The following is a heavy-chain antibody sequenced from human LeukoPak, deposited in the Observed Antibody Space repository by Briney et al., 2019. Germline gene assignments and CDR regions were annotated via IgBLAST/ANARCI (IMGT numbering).Heavy chain of an antibody. Sequence: SETLSLTCAVYGGSFSGYYWSWIRQPPGKGLEWIGEINHSGSTNYNPSLKSRVTISVDKSKNQFSLKLSSVTAADTAVYYCARREWYYGSGSYRGRFDYWGQGTLVTVSS. CDR3: ARREWYYGSGSYRGRFDY. CDR1: GGSFSGYY. D-gene: IGHD3-10*01. J-gene: IGHJ4*02. CDR2: INHSGST. V-gene: IGHV4-34*01.